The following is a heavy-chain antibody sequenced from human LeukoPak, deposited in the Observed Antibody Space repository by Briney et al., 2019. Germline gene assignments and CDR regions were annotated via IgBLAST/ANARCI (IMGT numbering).Heavy chain of an antibody. CDR3: ARSPAASYYYDSSGYRDY. D-gene: IGHD3-22*01. CDR1: GGSISSSNW. J-gene: IGHJ4*02. CDR2: IYHSGST. Sequence: SETLSLTCTVSGGSISSSNWWSWVRQPPGKGLEWIGEIYHSGSTNYNPSLKSRVTISVDKSKNQFSLKLSSVTAADTAVYYCARSPAASYYYDSSGYRDYWGQGTLVTVSS. V-gene: IGHV4-4*02.